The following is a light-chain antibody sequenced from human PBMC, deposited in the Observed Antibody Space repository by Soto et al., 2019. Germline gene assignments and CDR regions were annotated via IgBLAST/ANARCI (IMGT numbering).Light chain of an antibody. Sequence: EVVLTQSPATLSLSPGERATLSCRASQRVSSHLAWYQQKPGQAPRLLIYDASNRATGIPGRFSGSGSGTDFTLTISSLEPGDFAVYYCQQRSNGPAYTFGQGTRLDIK. J-gene: IGKJ2*01. CDR1: QRVSSH. V-gene: IGKV3-11*01. CDR3: QQRSNGPAYT. CDR2: DAS.